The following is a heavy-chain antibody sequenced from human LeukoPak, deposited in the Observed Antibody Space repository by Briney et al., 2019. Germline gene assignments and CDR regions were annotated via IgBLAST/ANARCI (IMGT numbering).Heavy chain of an antibody. CDR1: AFIFSGHW. Sequence: GGSLRLSCEGSAFIFSGHWMNWVRQAPGKGLEWVAFIWYDGSNDHYADSVKGRFTISRDNSKNTVCLQMNSLRVEDTAVYYCARDPSGSGWSLNNWGQGTLVTVSS. CDR3: ARDPSGSGWSLNN. D-gene: IGHD6-19*01. J-gene: IGHJ4*02. V-gene: IGHV3-33*08. CDR2: IWYDGSND.